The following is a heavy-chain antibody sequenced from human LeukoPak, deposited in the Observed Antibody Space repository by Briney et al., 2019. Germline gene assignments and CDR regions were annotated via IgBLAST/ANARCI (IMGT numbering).Heavy chain of an antibody. CDR1: GGSINNSY. Sequence: SETLSLTCTVSGGSINNSYWTWIRQPPGKGLEWIGHIYYSGSTNYSPSLKSRVTISVGTSKNQFSLKLSSVTAADTAVYYCARESGQLWLFHDAFDIWGQGTMVTVSS. D-gene: IGHD5-18*01. J-gene: IGHJ3*02. CDR2: IYYSGST. V-gene: IGHV4-59*01. CDR3: ARESGQLWLFHDAFDI.